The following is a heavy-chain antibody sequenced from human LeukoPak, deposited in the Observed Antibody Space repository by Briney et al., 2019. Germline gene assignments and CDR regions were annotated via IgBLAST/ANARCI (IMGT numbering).Heavy chain of an antibody. CDR1: GFTFSNAW. D-gene: IGHD1-14*01. V-gene: IGHV3-15*01. J-gene: IGHJ4*02. CDR2: IKSKTDGGTT. Sequence: PGGSLRLSCAASGFTFSNAWMSWVRQAPGKGLEWVGRIKSKTDGGTTDYAAPVKGRFTISRDDPKNTLYLQMNSLKTEDTAVYYCTTGMAPEPFDYWGQGTLVTVSS. CDR3: TTGMAPEPFDY.